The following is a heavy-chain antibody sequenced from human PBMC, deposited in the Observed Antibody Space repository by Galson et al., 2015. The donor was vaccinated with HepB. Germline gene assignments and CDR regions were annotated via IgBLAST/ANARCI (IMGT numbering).Heavy chain of an antibody. CDR1: GDTFSYA. CDR2: IIPSFGAP. CDR3: ARAKDCIDRGGYHYYYYYLDV. Sequence: SVKVSCKASGDTFSYAINWVRQAPGQGLEWMGGIIPSFGAPNYAQNFQDRVTITVDKSTSTAYMELNSLTSEDTAVYFCARAKDCIDRGGYHYYYYYLDVWGKGTPVTVSS. V-gene: IGHV1-69*06. D-gene: IGHD3-22*01. J-gene: IGHJ6*03.